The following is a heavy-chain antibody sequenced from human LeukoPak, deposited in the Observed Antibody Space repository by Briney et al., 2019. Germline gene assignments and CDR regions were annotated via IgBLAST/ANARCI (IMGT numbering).Heavy chain of an antibody. D-gene: IGHD4-11*01. CDR3: ARDQAATNTQFRFCVD. V-gene: IGHV1-18*01. Sequence: ASVKDSCKASGYTFTSYGISWGRQAPGQGLEWMGWISAYNGNTNYAQKLQGRVTMTTDTSTSTAYMELRGLRSDDTAVYYCARDQAATNTQFRFCVDWGQGTRDHVSS. CDR1: GYTFTSYG. J-gene: IGHJ4*02. CDR2: ISAYNGNT.